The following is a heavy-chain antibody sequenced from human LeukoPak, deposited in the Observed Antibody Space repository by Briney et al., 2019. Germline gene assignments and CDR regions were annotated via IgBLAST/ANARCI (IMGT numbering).Heavy chain of an antibody. CDR2: ISSSGSTI. CDR3: GRDRDYYAIDY. CDR1: GFTFSDYY. Sequence: GGSLRLSCAASGFTFSDYYMSWIRQAPGKGLEWVSYISSSGSTIYYADSVKGRFTISRDNAKNSLYLQMNSLRAEDTAVYYCGRDRDYYAIDYWGQGTLVTVSS. V-gene: IGHV3-11*04. D-gene: IGHD3-22*01. J-gene: IGHJ4*02.